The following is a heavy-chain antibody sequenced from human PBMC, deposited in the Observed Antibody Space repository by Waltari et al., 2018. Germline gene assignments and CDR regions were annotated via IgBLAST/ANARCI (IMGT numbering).Heavy chain of an antibody. J-gene: IGHJ3*02. CDR1: GFTVSSNY. D-gene: IGHD1-1*01. CDR3: ARDRGTGKGAFDI. CDR2: IYSGGDT. Sequence: EVQLVESGGGLVQPGGSLRLSCAASGFTVSSNYMRWVRQAPGKGGGGVSVIYSGGDTYYADAVKGRFTISRDNSKNTLYLQMNSLRAEDTAVYYCARDRGTGKGAFDIWGQGTMVTVSS. V-gene: IGHV3-66*02.